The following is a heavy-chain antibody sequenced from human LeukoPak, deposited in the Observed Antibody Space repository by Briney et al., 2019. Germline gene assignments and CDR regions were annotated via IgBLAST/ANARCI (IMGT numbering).Heavy chain of an antibody. J-gene: IGHJ1*01. CDR1: GFTSSSYA. D-gene: IGHD3-10*01. Sequence: GGSLRLSCAASGFTSSSYAMSWVRQAPGKGLEWVSAISGSGSNTYYADSVKGRFTISRDNSKNTLYLQMNSLRAEDTAVYYCARVGYYGSGSYYKWEYFQHWGQGTLVTVSS. CDR3: ARVGYYGSGSYYKWEYFQH. V-gene: IGHV3-23*01. CDR2: ISGSGSNT.